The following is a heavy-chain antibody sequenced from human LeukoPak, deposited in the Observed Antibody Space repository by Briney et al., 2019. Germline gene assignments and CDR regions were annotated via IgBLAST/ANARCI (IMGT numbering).Heavy chain of an antibody. Sequence: PGGSLRLSCAASGFTFSSYAMHWVRQAPGKGLEYVSAISSNGGSTYYANSVKGRFTISRDNSKNTLYLQMGSLRAEDMAVYYCASFGMYSGSYDSWGQGTLVTVS. CDR2: ISSNGGST. CDR3: ASFGMYSGSYDS. CDR1: GFTFSSYA. V-gene: IGHV3-64*01. D-gene: IGHD1-26*01. J-gene: IGHJ4*02.